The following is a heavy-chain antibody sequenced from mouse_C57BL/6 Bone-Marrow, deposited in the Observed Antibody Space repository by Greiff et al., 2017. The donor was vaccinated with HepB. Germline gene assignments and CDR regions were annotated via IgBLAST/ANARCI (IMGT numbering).Heavy chain of an antibody. V-gene: IGHV1-64*01. CDR2: IHPNSGST. CDR3: AQIYYYCSRGAMDY. D-gene: IGHD1-1*01. J-gene: IGHJ4*01. Sequence: QVQLQQPGAELVKPGASVKLSCKASGYTFTSYWMHWVKQRPGQGLEWIGMIHPNSGSTNYNEKFKSKATLTVDKSSSTAYMQLSSLTSEDSAVYYCAQIYYYCSRGAMDYWGQGTSVTVSS. CDR1: GYTFTSYW.